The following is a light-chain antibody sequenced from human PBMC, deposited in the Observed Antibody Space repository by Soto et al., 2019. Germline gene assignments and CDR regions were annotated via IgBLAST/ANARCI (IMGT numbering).Light chain of an antibody. CDR2: TAS. CDR1: QGISSH. V-gene: IGKV1-8*01. Sequence: AIRMTQSPSSFSASTGDRVTITCRASQGISSHLDWYQVKPGKAPRLLIYTASYLESGVPPRFSGSGSGTDFTLTISSLKSEDFAVYYCQQYFSYPLTFGGGTKVEIK. CDR3: QQYFSYPLT. J-gene: IGKJ4*01.